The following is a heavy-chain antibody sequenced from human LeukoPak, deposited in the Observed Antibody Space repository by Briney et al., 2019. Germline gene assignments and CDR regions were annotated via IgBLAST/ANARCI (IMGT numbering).Heavy chain of an antibody. D-gene: IGHD1-26*01. CDR3: ARDRLTSGSYFFDY. CDR1: AFTFSDYS. J-gene: IGHJ4*02. CDR2: ISGRSSTI. V-gene: IGHV3-48*01. Sequence: GGSLRLSCAASAFTFSDYSMNWVRQAPGKGLEWISNISGRSSTIYYADSVRGRFTISRDNAKNSMYLQMNSLRAEDTAVYYCARDRLTSGSYFFDYWGQGTLVTVSS.